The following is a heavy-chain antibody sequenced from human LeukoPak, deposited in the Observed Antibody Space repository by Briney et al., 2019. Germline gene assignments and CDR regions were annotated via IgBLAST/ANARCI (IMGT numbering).Heavy chain of an antibody. V-gene: IGHV4-4*07. CDR2: IYTSGST. CDR1: GGSISSYY. CDR3: ARAASVTIFGVVPYAPYFDY. J-gene: IGHJ4*02. D-gene: IGHD3-3*01. Sequence: SETLSLTCTVSGGSISSYYWSWIRQPAGKGLEWIGRIYTSGSTNYNPSLKSRVTMSVDTSKNQFSLKLSSVAAADTAVYYCARAASVTIFGVVPYAPYFDYWGQGTLVTVSS.